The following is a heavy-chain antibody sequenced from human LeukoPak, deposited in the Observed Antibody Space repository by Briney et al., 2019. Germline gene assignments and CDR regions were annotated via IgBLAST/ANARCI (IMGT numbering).Heavy chain of an antibody. CDR3: ARSYGDYGLGYYYFDY. Sequence: SGTLSLTCAVSGGSISSSNWWSWVRQPPGKGLEWIGEIYHSGSTNYNPSLKSRVAISVDKSKNQFSLKLSSVTAADTAVYYRARSYGDYGLGYYYFDYWGQGTLVTVSS. CDR1: GGSISSSNW. J-gene: IGHJ4*02. D-gene: IGHD4-17*01. V-gene: IGHV4-4*02. CDR2: IYHSGST.